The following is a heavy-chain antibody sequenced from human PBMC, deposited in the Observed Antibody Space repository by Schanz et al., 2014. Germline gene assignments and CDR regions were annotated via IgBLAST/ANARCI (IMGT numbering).Heavy chain of an antibody. V-gene: IGHV3-23*01. CDR1: GFTFGDYV. CDR3: ARKMKLGVYGGKGHDSLDI. J-gene: IGHJ3*02. D-gene: IGHD4-17*01. CDR2: IGTSGGT. Sequence: EVQLLESGGGLVQPGGSLRLSCAASGFTFGDYVMSWVRQAPGKGLEWVSTIGTSGGTNYAESVKGRFTISRDNSKNTLYLQMNSLRAEDTAVYYCARKMKLGVYGGKGHDSLDIWGQGTMVTVSS.